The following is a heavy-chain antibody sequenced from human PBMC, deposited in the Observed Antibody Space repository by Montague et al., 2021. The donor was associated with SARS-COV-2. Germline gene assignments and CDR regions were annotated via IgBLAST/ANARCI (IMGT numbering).Heavy chain of an antibody. CDR2: INPDGDAT. J-gene: IGHJ4*02. V-gene: IGHV3-74*01. D-gene: IGHD4/OR15-4a*01. Sequence: SLRLSCAASGFTFSTYWMYWIRQVPGKGLARVSRINPDGDATTYADSVKGRFTISRDNSKNILYLQMNSLRGEDTAVYYCARSNLHDYADYWGRGNLVTVSS. CDR1: GFTFSTYW. CDR3: ARSNLHDYADY.